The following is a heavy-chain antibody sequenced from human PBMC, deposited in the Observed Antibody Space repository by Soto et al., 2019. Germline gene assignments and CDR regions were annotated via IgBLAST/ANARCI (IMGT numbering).Heavy chain of an antibody. Sequence: SETLSLTSTVSGGSISSYYWSWIRQPPGKGLEWIGYIYYSGSTNYNPSLKSRVTISVDTSKNQFSLKLSSVTAADTAVYYCARTYSGYDYAFDIWGQGTMVT. CDR2: IYYSGST. CDR1: GGSISSYY. J-gene: IGHJ3*02. CDR3: ARTYSGYDYAFDI. V-gene: IGHV4-59*01. D-gene: IGHD5-12*01.